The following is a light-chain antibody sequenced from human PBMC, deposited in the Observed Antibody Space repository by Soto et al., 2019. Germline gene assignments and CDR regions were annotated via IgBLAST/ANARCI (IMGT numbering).Light chain of an antibody. CDR3: QQSYSTRVLT. CDR1: QSISSY. Sequence: DIPMTQSPSSLSASVGDRVTITCRASQSISSYLNWYQQKPGKAPKLLIYAASSLQSGVPSRFSGSGSGTDFTLTISSLQPEDFATYYCQQSYSTRVLTFGGGTKVEIK. CDR2: AAS. J-gene: IGKJ4*01. V-gene: IGKV1-39*01.